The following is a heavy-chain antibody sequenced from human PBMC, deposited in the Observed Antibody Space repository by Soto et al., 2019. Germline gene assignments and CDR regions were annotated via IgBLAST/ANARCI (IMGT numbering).Heavy chain of an antibody. CDR1: GFNFCDHY. J-gene: IGHJ4*02. CDR3: ARHTSGWHYYDY. V-gene: IGHV3-11*06. Sequence: GGSLRLSCAASGFNFCDHYMNWVRQAPGKGLEWVSYISGSSRYTNFADSVKGRFTISRDNAKNSLYLQMNSLRVEDTAVYYCARHTSGWHYYDYWGQGTPVTVSS. CDR2: ISGSSRYT. D-gene: IGHD6-25*01.